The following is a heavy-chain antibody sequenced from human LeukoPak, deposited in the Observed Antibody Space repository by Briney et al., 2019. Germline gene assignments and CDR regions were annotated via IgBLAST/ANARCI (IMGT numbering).Heavy chain of an antibody. CDR1: GGSISSYS. CDR2: IYYSGST. Sequence: SETLSLTCTVSGGSISSYSWSRIRQPPGKGLEWIGYIYYSGSTNYNPSLKSRVTISVDMSKNQFSLKLSSVTAADTAVYYCATHPPKVCTGGSCTDYWGQGTLVTVSS. D-gene: IGHD2-15*01. J-gene: IGHJ4*02. CDR3: ATHPPKVCTGGSCTDY. V-gene: IGHV4-59*01.